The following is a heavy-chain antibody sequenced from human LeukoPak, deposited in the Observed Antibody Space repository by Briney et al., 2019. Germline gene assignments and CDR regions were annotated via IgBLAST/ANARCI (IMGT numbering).Heavy chain of an antibody. V-gene: IGHV3-23*01. CDR2: ISGSDGRL. Sequence: GGSLRLSCAASGFTFSNFAMSWVRQTPEKGLEWVSAISGSDGRLFYADSVRGRVTISRDNSKNTLSLQMNSLRADDTAVYFCAKESPYSSNRLYYFDYWGQGTLVTVSS. J-gene: IGHJ4*02. CDR3: AKESPYSSNRLYYFDY. D-gene: IGHD2-21*01. CDR1: GFTFSNFA.